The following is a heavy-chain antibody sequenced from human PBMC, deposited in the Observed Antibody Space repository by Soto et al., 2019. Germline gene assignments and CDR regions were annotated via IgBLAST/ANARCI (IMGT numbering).Heavy chain of an antibody. CDR3: ASRHDY. CDR2: ISSSGSTI. V-gene: IGHV3-48*03. J-gene: IGHJ4*02. Sequence: WGSLRLSFASSGFTFSSYAMNWVRQAPGKGLEWISYISSSGSTIHYADSVKGRFTISRDNAKNSLYLQMNSLRAEDTAVYYCASRHDYWGQGTLVTVSS. CDR1: GFTFSSYA.